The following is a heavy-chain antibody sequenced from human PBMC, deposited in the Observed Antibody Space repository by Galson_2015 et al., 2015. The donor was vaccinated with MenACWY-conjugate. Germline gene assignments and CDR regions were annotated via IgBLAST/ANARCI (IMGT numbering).Heavy chain of an antibody. V-gene: IGHV5-51*01. D-gene: IGHD2-15*01. Sequence: QSGAEVKKPGESLTISCKGSGYSFSTYWIAWVRQLPGKGLEWMGLISPGDSNTRYSPAFHGQVTISADKSISTAYLQLHSLQASDTAMYYCARHPPGGRGMDVWGRGTTVTVSS. CDR2: ISPGDSNT. CDR1: GYSFSTYW. CDR3: ARHPPGGRGMDV. J-gene: IGHJ6*02.